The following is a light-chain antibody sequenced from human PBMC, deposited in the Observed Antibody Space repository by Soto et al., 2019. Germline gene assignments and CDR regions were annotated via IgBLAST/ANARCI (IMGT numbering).Light chain of an antibody. Sequence: AIRMTQSPSSFPASTGDRVTITCRASQAISSSLAWYQQKPGKAPNLLIYAASALQSGVPSRFSGSGSGTDFTLTITYLQSEDFATYYCQQYLSYPPTFGGGTKVEIK. CDR1: QAISSS. CDR3: QQYLSYPPT. CDR2: AAS. J-gene: IGKJ4*01. V-gene: IGKV1-8*01.